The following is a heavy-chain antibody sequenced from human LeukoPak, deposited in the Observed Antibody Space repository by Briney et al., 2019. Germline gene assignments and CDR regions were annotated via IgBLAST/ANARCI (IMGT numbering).Heavy chain of an antibody. J-gene: IGHJ6*02. CDR3: ANTRGGIAAAGTLAEYYGMDV. Sequence: GGSLRLSSAASGFTFSSYAMSWVRQAPGKGLEWVSAISGSGGSTYYADSVKGRFTISRDNSKNTLYLQMNSLRAEDTAVYYCANTRGGIAAAGTLAEYYGMDVWGQGTTVTVSS. CDR1: GFTFSSYA. D-gene: IGHD6-13*01. CDR2: ISGSGGST. V-gene: IGHV3-23*01.